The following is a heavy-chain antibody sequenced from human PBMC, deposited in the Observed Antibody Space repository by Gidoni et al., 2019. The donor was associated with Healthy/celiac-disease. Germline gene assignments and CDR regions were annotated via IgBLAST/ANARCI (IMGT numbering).Heavy chain of an antibody. CDR1: GFTFDDYA. D-gene: IGHD3-16*01. CDR2: ISWNSGSI. J-gene: IGHJ5*02. Sequence: VQLVESGGGLVEPGRSLKLACAASGFTFDDYAMHWVRQAPGKGLDWVSGISWNSGSIGYADSVKGRFTISRDNAKNSLYLQMNSLRAEDTAFYYCAKDIAHGGETWVQGTLVTVSS. V-gene: IGHV3-9*01. CDR3: AKDIAHGGET.